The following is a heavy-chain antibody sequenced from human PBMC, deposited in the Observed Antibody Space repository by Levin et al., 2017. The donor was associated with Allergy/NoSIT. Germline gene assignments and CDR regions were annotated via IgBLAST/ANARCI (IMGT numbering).Heavy chain of an antibody. J-gene: IGHJ4*02. Sequence: QTGESLKISCAASGFTFSDSNMNWVRQAPGKGLEWVSYISTRSGTIYYADSVKGRFTISRDNAKNSLFLQMTSLRDEDTAVYYCARAPDKYTYGYKYWGQGTLVTVSS. D-gene: IGHD5-18*01. CDR3: ARAPDKYTYGYKY. CDR2: ISTRSGTI. CDR1: GFTFSDSN. V-gene: IGHV3-48*02.